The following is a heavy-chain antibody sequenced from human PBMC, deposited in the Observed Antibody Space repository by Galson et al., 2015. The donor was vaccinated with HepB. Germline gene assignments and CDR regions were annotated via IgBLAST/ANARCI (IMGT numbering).Heavy chain of an antibody. V-gene: IGHV2-5*02. Sequence: PALVKPTPTLTLTCTFSGFSLSTSGVGVGWIRQPPGKALEWLALIYWDDDKRYSPSLESRLTITKDTSKNQVVLTMTNMDPVDTATYYCAHSYYDSSGYPYYYYYMDVWGKGTTVTVSS. J-gene: IGHJ6*03. CDR2: IYWDDDK. D-gene: IGHD3-22*01. CDR1: GFSLSTSGVG. CDR3: AHSYYDSSGYPYYYYYMDV.